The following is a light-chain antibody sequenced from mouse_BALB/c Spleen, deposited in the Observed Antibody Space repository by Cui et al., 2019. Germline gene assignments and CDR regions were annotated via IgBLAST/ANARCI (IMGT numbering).Light chain of an antibody. V-gene: IGKV4-70*01. CDR2: DTS. CDR3: HQRSSYPWT. Sequence: IVLTQSPAIMSASPGEKVTMTCSASSSISYMHWYQQKPGTSPKRCIYDTSKLASAVPARFSGSGSGTSYSLTISSMEAEDAATYYCHQRSSYPWTFGGGTKLEIK. J-gene: IGKJ1*01. CDR1: SSISY.